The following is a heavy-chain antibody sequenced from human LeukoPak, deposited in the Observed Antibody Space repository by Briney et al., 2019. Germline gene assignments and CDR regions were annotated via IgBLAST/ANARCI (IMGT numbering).Heavy chain of an antibody. Sequence: QSGRSLRLSCAASGFTFDDYAMHWVRQAPGKGLEWVSGISRNSGSIGYADSVKGRFTISRDNAKNSLYLQMNSLRAEDTALYYCASGYYYYYGMDVWGQGTTVTVSS. CDR3: ASGYYYYYGMDV. J-gene: IGHJ6*02. V-gene: IGHV3-9*01. CDR1: GFTFDDYA. CDR2: ISRNSGSI.